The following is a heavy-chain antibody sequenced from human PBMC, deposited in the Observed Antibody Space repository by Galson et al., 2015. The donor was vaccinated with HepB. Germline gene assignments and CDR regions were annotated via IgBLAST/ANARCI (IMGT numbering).Heavy chain of an antibody. CDR3: ARDVGVHWFDP. V-gene: IGHV4-30-4*01. D-gene: IGHD2-21*01. J-gene: IGHJ5*02. Sequence: TLSLTCTVSGGSISSGDYFWSWIRQPPGKGLEWVGYIHHSGSTSYNPSLKSRLTISIDMSKNQFSLKLSSVTAADTAGYYCARDVGVHWFDPWGQGTLVTVSS. CDR2: IHHSGST. CDR1: GGSISSGDYF.